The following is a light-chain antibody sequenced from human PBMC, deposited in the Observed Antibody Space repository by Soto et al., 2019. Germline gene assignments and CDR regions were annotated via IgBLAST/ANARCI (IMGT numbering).Light chain of an antibody. J-gene: IGKJ1*01. CDR1: QSVSSK. CDR3: QQYNSWAA. V-gene: IGKV3-15*01. Sequence: EIVMTQSPATLSVSPGERATLSCRASQSVSSKLAWYQQKPGQAPRLLIYGASIRATGIPARFSGSGYGTEFTLSVSSLQSEDFGTYFCQQYNSWAAFGQGTKVEI. CDR2: GAS.